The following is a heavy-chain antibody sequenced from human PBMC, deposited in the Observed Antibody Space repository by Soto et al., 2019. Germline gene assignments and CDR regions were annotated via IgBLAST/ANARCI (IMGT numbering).Heavy chain of an antibody. Sequence: GASVKVSCKASGYTFTGYYMHWVRQAPGQGLEWMGWINPNSGGTNYAQKFQGRVTMTRDTSISTAYMELSRLRSDDTAVYYCARDQRFLVPGAPDYWGQGTLVTVSS. D-gene: IGHD3-3*01. J-gene: IGHJ4*02. CDR2: INPNSGGT. V-gene: IGHV1-2*02. CDR3: ARDQRFLVPGAPDY. CDR1: GYTFTGYY.